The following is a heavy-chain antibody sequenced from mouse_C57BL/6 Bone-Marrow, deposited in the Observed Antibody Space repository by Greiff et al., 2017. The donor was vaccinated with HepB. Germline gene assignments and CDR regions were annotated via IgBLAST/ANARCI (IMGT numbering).Heavy chain of an antibody. J-gene: IGHJ2*01. CDR2: IHPNSGST. Sequence: VQLQQPGAELVKPGASVKLSCKASGYTFTSYWMHWVKQRPGQGLEWIGMIHPNSGSTNYNEKFKSKATLTVDKSSSTAYMQLSSLTSEDSAVYYCARFYYGSSHYFDYWGQGTTLTVSS. CDR3: ARFYYGSSHYFDY. D-gene: IGHD1-1*01. CDR1: GYTFTSYW. V-gene: IGHV1-64*01.